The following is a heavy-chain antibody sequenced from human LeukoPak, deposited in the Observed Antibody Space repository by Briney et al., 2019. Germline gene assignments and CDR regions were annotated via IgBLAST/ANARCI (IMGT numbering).Heavy chain of an antibody. Sequence: QSGGSLRLSCAASGFTFSSYAMSWVRQAPGKGLEWVSGISGSGDNTYYADSVKGRFTISRDNSKNTLYVQVNSLGTEDTAAYYCAKGSCYDSSGSFYLDYWGQGTLVTVSS. CDR3: AKGSCYDSSGSFYLDY. J-gene: IGHJ4*02. D-gene: IGHD3-22*01. V-gene: IGHV3-23*01. CDR2: ISGSGDNT. CDR1: GFTFSSYA.